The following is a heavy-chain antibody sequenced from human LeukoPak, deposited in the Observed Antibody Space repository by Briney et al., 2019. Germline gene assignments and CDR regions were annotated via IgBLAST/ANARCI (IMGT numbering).Heavy chain of an antibody. J-gene: IGHJ3*02. CDR2: ISSGGSTI. CDR1: GFTFSDYY. Sequence: GGSLRLSCAASGFTFSDYYMSWIRQAPGKGLEWVSYISSGGSTIYYAGSVKVRFTISRDKAKISLYLQMNSLRAEDTAVYYCASTRAYVLDIWGQGTMVTVSS. CDR3: ASTRAYVLDI. V-gene: IGHV3-11*04.